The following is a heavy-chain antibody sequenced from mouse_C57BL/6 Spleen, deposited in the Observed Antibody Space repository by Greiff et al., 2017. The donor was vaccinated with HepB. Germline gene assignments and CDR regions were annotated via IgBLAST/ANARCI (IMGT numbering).Heavy chain of an antibody. D-gene: IGHD4-1*01. V-gene: IGHV1-82*01. Sequence: VQGVESGPELVKPGASVKISCKASGYAFSSSWMNWVKQRPGKGLEWIGRIYPGDGDTNYNGKFKGKATLTADKSSSTAYMQLSSLTSEDSAVYFCAREGTGTLDYWGQGTTLTVSS. CDR3: AREGTGTLDY. CDR1: GYAFSSSW. J-gene: IGHJ2*01. CDR2: IYPGDGDT.